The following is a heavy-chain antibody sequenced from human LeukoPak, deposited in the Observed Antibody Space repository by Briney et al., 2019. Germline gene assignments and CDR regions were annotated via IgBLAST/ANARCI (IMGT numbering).Heavy chain of an antibody. CDR1: GFTFSSYW. Sequence: GGSLRLSCAASGFTFSSYWMHWVRQAPGKGLVWVSRINTDGSTTNYADSVKGRFTVSRDNAKNTLYLQMNSLRAEDTAMYYCAKGDGSGSYRDTFDYWGRGTLVTVSS. V-gene: IGHV3-74*01. CDR2: INTDGSTT. D-gene: IGHD3-10*01. CDR3: AKGDGSGSYRDTFDY. J-gene: IGHJ4*02.